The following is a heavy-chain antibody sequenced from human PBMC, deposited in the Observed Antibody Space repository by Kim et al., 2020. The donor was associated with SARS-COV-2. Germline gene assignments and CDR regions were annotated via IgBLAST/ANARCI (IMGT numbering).Heavy chain of an antibody. CDR3: ARDPSYPYSGYSYYYYGMDV. V-gene: IGHV6-1*01. J-gene: IGHJ6*02. CDR1: GDSVSSNSAA. Sequence: SQTLSLTCAISGDSVSSNSAAWNWIRQSPSRGLEWLGRTYYRSKWYNDYAVSVKSRITINPDTSKNQFSLQLNSVTPEDTAVYYCARDPSYPYSGYSYYYYGMDVWGQGTTVTVSS. CDR2: TYYRSKWYN. D-gene: IGHD5-12*01.